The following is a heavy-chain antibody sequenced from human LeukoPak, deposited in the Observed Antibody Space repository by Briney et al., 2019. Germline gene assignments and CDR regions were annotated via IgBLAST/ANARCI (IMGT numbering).Heavy chain of an antibody. CDR2: INQDGSEI. V-gene: IGHV3-7*01. CDR3: ARDGYYSSGLFYGMDV. D-gene: IGHD6-19*01. J-gene: IGHJ6*02. CDR1: GFTFSSYW. Sequence: GGSLRLSCAASGFTFSSYWMSWVRQAPGKGLEWVANINQDGSEIYYVDSVKGRFTISRDNTKNSLYLQMNSLRVEDTGVYYCARDGYYSSGLFYGMDVWGRGTTVTVSS.